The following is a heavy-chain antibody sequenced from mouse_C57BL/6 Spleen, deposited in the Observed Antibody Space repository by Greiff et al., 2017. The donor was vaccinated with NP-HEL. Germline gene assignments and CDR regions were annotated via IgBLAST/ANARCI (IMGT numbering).Heavy chain of an antibody. V-gene: IGHV5-4*01. J-gene: IGHJ4*01. CDR2: ISDGGSYT. CDR3: ARDLITTVVATDYYAMDY. D-gene: IGHD1-1*01. Sequence: EVQLVESGGGLVKPGGSLKLSCAASGFTFSSYAMSWVRQTPEKRLEWVATISDGGSYTYYPDNVKGRFTISRDNAKNNLYLQMSHLKSEDTAIYYCARDLITTVVATDYYAMDYWGQGTSVTVSS. CDR1: GFTFSSYA.